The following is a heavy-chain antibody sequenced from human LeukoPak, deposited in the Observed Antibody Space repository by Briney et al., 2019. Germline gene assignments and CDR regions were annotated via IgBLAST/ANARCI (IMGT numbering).Heavy chain of an antibody. J-gene: IGHJ4*02. CDR2: ISYEGTNK. V-gene: IGHV3-30-3*01. CDR3: ARDRAKVIATLME. Sequence: PGGSLRPSCAASGFTFSDYAIHWVRQAPGKGLEWVALISYEGTNKYYADSVKGRFTISRDNSRNTLYLQMSSLRAGDTAVYYCARDRAKVIATLMEWGQGTLVTVSS. CDR1: GFTFSDYA. D-gene: IGHD2-21*01.